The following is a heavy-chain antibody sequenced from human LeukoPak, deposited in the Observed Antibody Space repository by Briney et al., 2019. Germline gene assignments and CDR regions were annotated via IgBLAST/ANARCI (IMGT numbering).Heavy chain of an antibody. CDR1: GGSISSGGYY. D-gene: IGHD3-3*01. Sequence: YPSETLSLTCTVSGGSISSGGYYWSWIRQHPGKGLEWIGYIYYSGSTYYNPSLKSRVTISVDTSKNQFSLKLSSVTAADTAVYYCAKTPNYDFWSGYYHFDYWGQGTLVTVSS. CDR2: IYYSGST. V-gene: IGHV4-31*03. CDR3: AKTPNYDFWSGYYHFDY. J-gene: IGHJ4*02.